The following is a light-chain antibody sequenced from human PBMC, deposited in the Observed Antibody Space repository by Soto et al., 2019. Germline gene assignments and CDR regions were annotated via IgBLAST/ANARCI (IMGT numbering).Light chain of an antibody. V-gene: IGLV2-14*01. J-gene: IGLJ1*01. CDR2: EVS. CDR3: TSYRSSSTRYV. CDR1: SSDVCGYNH. Sequence: QSVLTQPASVSGSPGQSITISCTVTSSDVCGYNHVSWYQQHPGKAPKLMIYEVSNRPSGVSNRFSGSKSGNTASLTISGLQAEDEADYYCTSYRSSSTRYVFGTGTKVTVL.